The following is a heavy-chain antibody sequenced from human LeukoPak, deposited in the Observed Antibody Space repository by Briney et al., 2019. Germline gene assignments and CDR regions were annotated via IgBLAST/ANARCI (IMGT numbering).Heavy chain of an antibody. V-gene: IGHV3-7*01. CDR3: ARDQYQVPYYSQYYGMDV. CDR1: GFIFANFG. Sequence: GGSLRLSCAASGFIFANFGMGWVRQAPGKGLEWVANIKEDGSEKYYVDSVKGRFTISRDNAKNSLSLQMDSLRVEDTAVYYCARDQYQVPYYSQYYGMDVWGQGTTVIVSS. CDR2: IKEDGSEK. J-gene: IGHJ6*02. D-gene: IGHD2-2*01.